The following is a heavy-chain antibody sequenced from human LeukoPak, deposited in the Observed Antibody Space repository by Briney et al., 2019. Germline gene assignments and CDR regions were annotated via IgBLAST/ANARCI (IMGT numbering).Heavy chain of an antibody. CDR3: AKAYGILTGYYIY. D-gene: IGHD3-9*01. Sequence: PGGSLRLSCAASGFTFSSNAMTWVRQAPGKGLEWVAVISYGGSNKYYADSVKGRLTISRDNSKNTLYLQMNSLRAEDTAVYYCAKAYGILTGYYIYWGQGTLVTVSS. CDR1: GFTFSSNA. CDR2: ISYGGSNK. J-gene: IGHJ4*02. V-gene: IGHV3-30*18.